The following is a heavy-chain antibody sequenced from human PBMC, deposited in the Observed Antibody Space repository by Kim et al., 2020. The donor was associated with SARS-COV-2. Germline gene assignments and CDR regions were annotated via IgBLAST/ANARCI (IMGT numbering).Heavy chain of an antibody. Sequence: GGSLRLSCAASGFIFSTYWMHWVRQAPGKGLEWVSRIKGDGSSIVYADSVKGRFTISRDNAKNTLYLQTNSLRAEDTAMYYCAKDPDYRSYSYFLQWGQGTLVTVSS. J-gene: IGHJ1*01. CDR3: AKDPDYRSYSYFLQ. V-gene: IGHV3-74*01. CDR2: IKGDGSSI. CDR1: GFIFSTYW. D-gene: IGHD4-4*01.